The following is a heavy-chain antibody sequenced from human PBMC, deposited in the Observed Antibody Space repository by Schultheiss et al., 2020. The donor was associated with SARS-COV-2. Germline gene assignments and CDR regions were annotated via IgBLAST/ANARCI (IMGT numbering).Heavy chain of an antibody. D-gene: IGHD3-22*01. CDR1: GFTFSSYS. CDR2: ISYDGSNK. Sequence: GGSLRLSCAASGFTFSSYSMNWVRQAPGKGLEWVAVISYDGSNKYYADSVKGRFTISRDNSKNTLYLQMNSLKTEDTAVYYCTTFAYDSSGYYRYYYYGMDVWGQGTTVTVSS. V-gene: IGHV3-30*03. CDR3: TTFAYDSSGYYRYYYYGMDV. J-gene: IGHJ6*02.